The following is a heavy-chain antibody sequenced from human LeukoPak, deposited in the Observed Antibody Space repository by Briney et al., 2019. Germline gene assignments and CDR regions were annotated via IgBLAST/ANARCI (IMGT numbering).Heavy chain of an antibody. CDR1: GGSISSSSYY. J-gene: IGHJ2*01. CDR3: ARVSYSRSYDYWYFDL. CDR2: IYYSGST. V-gene: IGHV4-39*07. Sequence: PSETLSLTCTVSGGSISSSSYYWGWIRQPPGKGLEWIGTIYYSGSTNYNPSLKSRVTISVDTSKNQFSLKLRSVTAADTAVYYCARVSYSRSYDYWYFDLWGRGTLVTVSS. D-gene: IGHD6-13*01.